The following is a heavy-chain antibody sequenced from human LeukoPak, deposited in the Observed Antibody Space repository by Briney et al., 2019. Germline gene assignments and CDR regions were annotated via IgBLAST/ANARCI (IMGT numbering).Heavy chain of an antibody. V-gene: IGHV4-59*08. CDR2: IYYSGST. CDR1: GGSISSYY. D-gene: IGHD2-21*02. Sequence: SETLSLTCTVSGGSISSYYWSWIRQPPGKGLEWIGYIYYSGSTNYNPSLKSRVTISVDTSKNQFSLKLSSVTAADTAVYYCARQVSPSYCGGDCYIDYWGQGTLVTVSS. J-gene: IGHJ4*02. CDR3: ARQVSPSYCGGDCYIDY.